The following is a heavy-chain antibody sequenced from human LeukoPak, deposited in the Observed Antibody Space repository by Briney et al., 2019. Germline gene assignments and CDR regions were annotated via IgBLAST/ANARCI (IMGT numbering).Heavy chain of an antibody. D-gene: IGHD2-2*01. CDR3: ARGRGGYCSSTSCPGRYWYFDL. CDR2: ISSSGSTI. CDR1: GFTFSSYS. V-gene: IGHV3-48*04. Sequence: GGSLRLSCAASGFTFSSYSMNWVRQAPGKGLEWVSYISSSGSTIYYADSVKGRFTISRDNAKNSLYLQMNSLRAEDTAVYYCARGRGGYCSSTSCPGRYWYFDLWGRGTLVTVSS. J-gene: IGHJ2*01.